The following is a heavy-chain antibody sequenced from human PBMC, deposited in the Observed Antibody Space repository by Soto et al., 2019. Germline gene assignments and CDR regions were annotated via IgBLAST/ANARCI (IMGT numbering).Heavy chain of an antibody. CDR3: ARYETHAAAGTLPLYAFDI. V-gene: IGHV2-5*02. CDR1: GFSLSTSGVG. J-gene: IGHJ3*02. CDR2: IYWDDDK. Sequence: QITLKESGPTLVKPTQTLTLTCTFSGFSLSTSGVGVGWIRQPPGKALEWLALIYWDDDKRYSPSLKSRLTITKATXXNXVXXTMTNMGPLDTATYDCARYETHAAAGTLPLYAFDIWGQGTMVTVSS. D-gene: IGHD6-13*01.